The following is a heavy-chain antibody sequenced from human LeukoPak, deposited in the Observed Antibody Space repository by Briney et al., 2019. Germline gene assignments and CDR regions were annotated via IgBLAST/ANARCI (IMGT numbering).Heavy chain of an antibody. CDR3: ARDPPAAAGDY. D-gene: IGHD6-13*01. V-gene: IGHV4-38-2*02. J-gene: IGHJ4*02. CDR1: GYSISSDYY. Sequence: SETLSLTCTVSGYSISSDYYWGWIRQPPGQGLEWIGSMYHSGSTYYNPSLKSRVTISLDTSKNQFSLKLTSVTAADTAVYYCARDPPAAAGDYWGQGTLVTVSS. CDR2: MYHSGST.